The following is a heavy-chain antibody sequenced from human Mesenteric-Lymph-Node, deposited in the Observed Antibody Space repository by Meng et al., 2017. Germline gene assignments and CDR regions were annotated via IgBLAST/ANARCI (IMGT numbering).Heavy chain of an antibody. D-gene: IGHD6-19*01. CDR2: INHSGST. Sequence: GSLRLSCAVYGWSFSGYYWSWIRQPPGKGLEWIGEINHSGSTNYNPSLKSRVTISVDTSKNQFFLKLSSVTAADTAVYYCARGGVPGSGWSDYWGQGTLVTVSS. V-gene: IGHV4-34*01. J-gene: IGHJ4*02. CDR3: ARGGVPGSGWSDY. CDR1: GWSFSGYY.